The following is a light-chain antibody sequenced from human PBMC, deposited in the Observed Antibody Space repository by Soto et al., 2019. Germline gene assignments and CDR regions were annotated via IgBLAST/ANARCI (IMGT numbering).Light chain of an antibody. J-gene: IGKJ3*01. CDR1: QDIKTY. V-gene: IGKV1-9*01. CDR2: GTF. Sequence: IQLTQSPSSLSASVGDRVSITCRASQDIKTYLAWYQQKQGKAPKLLISGTFTLQSGVPSRFNGRGSGTDFTLAISRLQPEDLATYYCQHLNNYPPFTFGPGTKVDLE. CDR3: QHLNNYPPFT.